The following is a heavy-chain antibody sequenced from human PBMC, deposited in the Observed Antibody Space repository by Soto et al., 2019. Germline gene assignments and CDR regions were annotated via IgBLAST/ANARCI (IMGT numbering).Heavy chain of an antibody. J-gene: IGHJ3*02. CDR2: ISAYNGNT. CDR3: ARDDIVVVPAANDAFDI. Sequence: GASVKVSCKASGYTFTSYGISWVRQAPGQGLEWMGWISAYNGNTNYAQKLQGRVTMTTDTSTSTAYMDLRSLRSDDTAVYYCARDDIVVVPAANDAFDIWGQGTMVTVSS. D-gene: IGHD2-2*01. V-gene: IGHV1-18*01. CDR1: GYTFTSYG.